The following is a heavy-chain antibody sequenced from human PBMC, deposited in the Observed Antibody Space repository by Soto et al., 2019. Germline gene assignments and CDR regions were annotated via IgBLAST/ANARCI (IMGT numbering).Heavy chain of an antibody. V-gene: IGHV3-30*18. Sequence: GGSLRLSCAASGFTFSSYGMHWVRQAPGKGLEWVAVISYDGSNKYYADSVKGRFTISRDNSKNTLYLQMNSLRAEDTAVYYCAKDVVPGWFDPWGQGTLVTVSS. CDR2: ISYDGSNK. D-gene: IGHD2-15*01. CDR1: GFTFSSYG. CDR3: AKDVVPGWFDP. J-gene: IGHJ5*02.